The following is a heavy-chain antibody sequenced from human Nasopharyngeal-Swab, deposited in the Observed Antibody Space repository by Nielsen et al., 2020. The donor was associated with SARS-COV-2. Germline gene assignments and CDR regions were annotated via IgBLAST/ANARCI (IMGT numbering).Heavy chain of an antibody. V-gene: IGHV4-31*03. CDR3: ARQARSITIFGVVIKVWFDP. CDR2: IYYSGST. Sequence: SETLSLTCTVSGGSISSGGYYWSWIRQHPGKGLEWIGYIYYSGSTYYNPSLKSRVTISVDTSKNQFSLKLSSVTAADTAVYYCARQARSITIFGVVIKVWFDPWGQGTLVTVSS. CDR1: GGSISSGGYY. D-gene: IGHD3-3*01. J-gene: IGHJ5*02.